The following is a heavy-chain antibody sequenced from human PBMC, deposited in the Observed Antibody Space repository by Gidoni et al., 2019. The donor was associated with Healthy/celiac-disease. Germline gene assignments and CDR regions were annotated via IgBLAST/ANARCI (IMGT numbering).Heavy chain of an antibody. J-gene: IGHJ5*02. Sequence: EVQLVESGGGLVQPGGSLRLSCAASGFTFSSYEMNWFRQAPGKGLEWVSYISSSGSTIYYADSGKGRFTISRDNAKNSLYLQMNSLRAEDTAVYYCAGYCSSTSCYGEVELGNWFDPWGQGTLVTVSS. D-gene: IGHD2-2*01. V-gene: IGHV3-48*03. CDR1: GFTFSSYE. CDR3: AGYCSSTSCYGEVELGNWFDP. CDR2: ISSSGSTI.